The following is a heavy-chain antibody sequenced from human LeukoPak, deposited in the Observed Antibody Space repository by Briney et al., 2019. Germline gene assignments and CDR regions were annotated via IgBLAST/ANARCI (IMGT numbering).Heavy chain of an antibody. CDR2: ISYSGST. CDR1: GGSISSYY. D-gene: IGHD3-9*01. CDR3: ARDYDILTGGGWFDP. J-gene: IGHJ5*02. V-gene: IGHV4-59*01. Sequence: SETLSLTCTVSGGSISSYYWSWIRQPPGKGLEWIGYISYSGSTNYNPSLRSRATISVDTSKNQFSLKLSSVAAADTAVYYCARDYDILTGGGWFDPWGQGTLVTASS.